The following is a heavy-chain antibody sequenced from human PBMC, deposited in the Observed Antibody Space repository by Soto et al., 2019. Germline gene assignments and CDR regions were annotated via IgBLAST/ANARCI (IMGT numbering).Heavy chain of an antibody. V-gene: IGHV5-51*01. CDR3: ARPSGGVRYFDWLSYFDY. D-gene: IGHD3-9*01. CDR1: GSSFTSYW. Sequence: GESLKISCKGSGSSFTSYWIGWVRQMPGKGLEWMGIIYPGDSDTRYSPSFQGQVTISADKSISTAYLQWSSLKASDTAMYYCARPSGGVRYFDWLSYFDYWGQGTLVTVSS. CDR2: IYPGDSDT. J-gene: IGHJ4*02.